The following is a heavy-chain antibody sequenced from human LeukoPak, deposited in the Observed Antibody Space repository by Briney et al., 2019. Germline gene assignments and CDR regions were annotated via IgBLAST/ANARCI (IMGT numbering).Heavy chain of an antibody. D-gene: IGHD2-2*01. CDR3: ARAYCSSTSCYAGVDY. V-gene: IGHV4-4*02. Sequence: SGTLSLTCAVSGGSISSSNWWSWVRQPPGQGRAWIGEIYHSGSTNYNPSLKSRVTISVDKSKNQFSLKLSSVTAADTAVYYCARAYCSSTSCYAGVDYWGQGTLVTVSS. CDR2: IYHSGST. CDR1: GGSISSSNW. J-gene: IGHJ4*02.